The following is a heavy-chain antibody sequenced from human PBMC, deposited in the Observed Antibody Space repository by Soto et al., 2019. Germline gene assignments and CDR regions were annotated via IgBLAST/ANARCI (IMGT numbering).Heavy chain of an antibody. CDR3: ARDSPFTIFGVVTPYYFDY. J-gene: IGHJ4*02. Sequence: EVQLVESGGGLVQPGGSLRLSCAASGFTFSSYSMNWVRQAPGKGLEWVSYICSSSSTIYYADSVKGRFTISRDNAKNSLYLQMNSLRAEDTAVYYCARDSPFTIFGVVTPYYFDYWGQGTLVTVSS. CDR1: GFTFSSYS. CDR2: ICSSSSTI. D-gene: IGHD3-3*01. V-gene: IGHV3-48*01.